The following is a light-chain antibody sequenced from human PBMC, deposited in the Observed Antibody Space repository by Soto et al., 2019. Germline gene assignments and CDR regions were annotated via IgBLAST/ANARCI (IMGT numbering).Light chain of an antibody. J-gene: IGKJ1*01. CDR1: QNVSSN. CDR2: GAS. V-gene: IGKV3-15*01. Sequence: EIVMTQSPATLSVSPGERATLSCRASQNVSSNLAWYQQKPGQAPMLLIYGASTRATGIPARFSGSGSGTEFTLTISSLQSEDFAVYYCQQYNNWPRTFGQGTKVDIK. CDR3: QQYNNWPRT.